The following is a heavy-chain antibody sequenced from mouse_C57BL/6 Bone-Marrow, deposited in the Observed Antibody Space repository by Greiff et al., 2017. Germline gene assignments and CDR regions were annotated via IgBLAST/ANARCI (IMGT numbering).Heavy chain of an antibody. Sequence: VQLQQSGAELVRPGASVKLSCTASGFNIKDDYLHWVKQRPEQGLEWIGWIDPENGDTEDASKFQGKATITADTSSNTAYLQLSSLTTAYTAVYDCTTEGYYNQFAYGGQGTLVTVYA. CDR3: TTEGYYNQFAY. CDR2: IDPENGDT. J-gene: IGHJ3*01. D-gene: IGHD2-3*01. V-gene: IGHV14-4*01. CDR1: GFNIKDDY.